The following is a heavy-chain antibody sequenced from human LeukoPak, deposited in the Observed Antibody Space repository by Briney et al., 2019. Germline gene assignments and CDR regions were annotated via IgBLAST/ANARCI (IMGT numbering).Heavy chain of an antibody. D-gene: IGHD3-22*01. CDR3: ARRVLYYDSSGYGTYYYYMDV. J-gene: IGHJ6*03. V-gene: IGHV3-7*01. CDR1: GFTFSSYW. Sequence: GGSLRLFCAASGFTFSSYWMSWAREAPGEGLECVAYIKQDGSEKYYVHYVKGRFTISRDNAKNSLYLQMNSLRAEDTAVYYCARRVLYYDSSGYGTYYYYMDVWGKGTTVTVSS. CDR2: IKQDGSEK.